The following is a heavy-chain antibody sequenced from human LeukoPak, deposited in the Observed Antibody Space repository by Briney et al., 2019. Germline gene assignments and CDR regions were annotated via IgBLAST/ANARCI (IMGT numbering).Heavy chain of an antibody. CDR1: GGSISGYY. D-gene: IGHD3-10*01. Sequence: PSETLSLTCTVSGGSISGYYWSWIRQPPGKGLEWIGYISYSGSTKYSPSFKSRVTISVDTSKNQFSLKLGSVTAADTAVYFCARSYGSGSYFDSWGQGTLVTVSS. CDR3: ARSYGSGSYFDS. CDR2: ISYSGST. V-gene: IGHV4-59*01. J-gene: IGHJ4*02.